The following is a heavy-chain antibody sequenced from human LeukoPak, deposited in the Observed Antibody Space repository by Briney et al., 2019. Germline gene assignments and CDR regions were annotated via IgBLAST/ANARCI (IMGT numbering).Heavy chain of an antibody. J-gene: IGHJ4*02. Sequence: GRSLRLSCAASGFTFSSYAMSWVRQALGKGLEWVSAISGSGGSTFYADSVKGRFTISRYNSKNTLYLQMNSLRAEDTAVYYCAKTPIGSNYFDYWGQGTLVTVSS. V-gene: IGHV3-23*01. CDR3: AKTPIGSNYFDY. D-gene: IGHD2/OR15-2a*01. CDR1: GFTFSSYA. CDR2: ISGSGGST.